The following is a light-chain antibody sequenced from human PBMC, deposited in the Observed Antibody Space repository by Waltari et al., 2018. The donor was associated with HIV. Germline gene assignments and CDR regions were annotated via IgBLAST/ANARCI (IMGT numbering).Light chain of an antibody. Sequence: DIIMTQSPDSLAVSLGERVTINCKSSLNILYNSDNKNYLAWYQQKAGQAPRVLISWASTRPVGVPSSIRTFGVPERFSGSGSGTNFSLTISSLQEDDVAVYYCQQYYSLPPTFGGGTRVERK. J-gene: IGKJ4*01. CDR3: QQYYSLPPT. CDR2: WAS. CDR1: LNILYNSDNKNY. V-gene: IGKV4-1*01.